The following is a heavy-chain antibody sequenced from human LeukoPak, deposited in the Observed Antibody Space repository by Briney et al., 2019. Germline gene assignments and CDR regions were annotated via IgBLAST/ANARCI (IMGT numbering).Heavy chain of an antibody. J-gene: IGHJ4*02. CDR3: AREDIVVVVAATNFDY. CDR2: IQTGGDPK. V-gene: IGHV3-30*02. D-gene: IGHD2-15*01. CDR1: GFSFSSNG. Sequence: GGSLRLSCAASGFSFSSNGIHWVRQAPGKGLEWVSFIQTGGDPKYYADSVRGRFTISRDNSKKTCSLQMDSLRAEDTAVYYCAREDIVVVVAATNFDYWGQGTLVTVSS.